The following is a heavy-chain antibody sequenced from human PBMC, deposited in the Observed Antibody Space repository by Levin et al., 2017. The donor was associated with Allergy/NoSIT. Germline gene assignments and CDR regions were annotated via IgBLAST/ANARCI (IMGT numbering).Heavy chain of an antibody. CDR2: LYYSGTT. J-gene: IGHJ6*03. V-gene: IGHV4-39*01. CDR1: GGSVISTSYY. Sequence: KSSETLSLTCTVSGGSVISTSYYWGWIRQSPGKGLEWIGTLYYSGTTYYKPSLWSRVTISVDTSKNQFSLRLTSLTAADTAVYYCASGAADAYHMDVWGTGTTVTVSS. D-gene: IGHD5-24*01. CDR3: ASGAADAYHMDV.